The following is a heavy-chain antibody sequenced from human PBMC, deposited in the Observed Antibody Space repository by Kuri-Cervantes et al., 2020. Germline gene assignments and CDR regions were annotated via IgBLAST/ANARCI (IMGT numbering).Heavy chain of an antibody. CDR1: GGSISSYY. CDR2: IDGSGST. CDR3: AREFKWSGWFES. V-gene: IGHV4-59*13. Sequence: GSLRLSCTVSGGSISSYYWSWIRQPPGKGLEWIALIDGSGSTDYNPSLKSRVTISVGTSNNQFFLKVNSVIAADTAVYYCAREFKWSGWFESWGQGTLVTVSS. J-gene: IGHJ5*01. D-gene: IGHD2-15*01.